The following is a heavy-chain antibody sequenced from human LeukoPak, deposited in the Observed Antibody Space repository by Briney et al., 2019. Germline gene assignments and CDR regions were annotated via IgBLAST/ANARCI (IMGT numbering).Heavy chain of an antibody. CDR3: AREPSMVRGVQGDTFDY. J-gene: IGHJ4*02. CDR1: GYTFTGYY. V-gene: IGHV1-2*02. Sequence: ASVKVSCKASGYTFTGYYMHWVRQAPGQGLEWMGWINPNSGGTNYAQKFQGRVTMTRDTSISTAYMELSRLRSDDTAVYYCAREPSMVRGVQGDTFDYWGQGNLVTVSS. CDR2: INPNSGGT. D-gene: IGHD3-10*01.